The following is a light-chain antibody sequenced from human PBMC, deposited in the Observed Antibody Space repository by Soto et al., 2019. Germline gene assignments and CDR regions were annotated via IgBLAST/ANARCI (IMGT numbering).Light chain of an antibody. CDR2: QAS. CDR3: QHYNGFSWT. Sequence: DIQMTQSPSTLSGSVGDRVTITCRASQTISSWLAWYQQKPGKAPKLLIYQASTLETGFPSRFSGSGSGTEFTLTISSLQPDDFATYYCQHYNGFSWTFGQGTKVDIK. CDR1: QTISSW. V-gene: IGKV1-5*03. J-gene: IGKJ1*01.